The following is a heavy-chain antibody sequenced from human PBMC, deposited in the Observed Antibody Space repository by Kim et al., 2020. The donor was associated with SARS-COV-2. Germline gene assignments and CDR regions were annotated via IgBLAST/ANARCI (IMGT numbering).Heavy chain of an antibody. Sequence: SETLSLTCAVYGGSFSGYYWSWIRQPPGKGLEWIGEINHSGSTNYNPSLKSRVTISVDTSKNQFSLKLSSVTAADTAVYYCARDARVGGYSYGRVGMDVWGQGTTVTVSS. CDR3: ARDARVGGYSYGRVGMDV. CDR1: GGSFSGYY. V-gene: IGHV4-34*01. CDR2: INHSGST. J-gene: IGHJ6*02. D-gene: IGHD5-18*01.